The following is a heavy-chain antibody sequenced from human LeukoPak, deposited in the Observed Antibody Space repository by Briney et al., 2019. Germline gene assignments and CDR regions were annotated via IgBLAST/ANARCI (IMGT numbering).Heavy chain of an antibody. Sequence: PGGSLRLSCAASGFTFNTYSMNWVRQAPGKGLEWVSSISDNSNYIYYSDSVEGRFTLSRDNAKNSLYLQMNRLRVEDTAVYYCARDHLPIQGEFDYWGQGTLVTVSS. J-gene: IGHJ4*02. D-gene: IGHD3-10*01. V-gene: IGHV3-21*01. CDR3: ARDHLPIQGEFDY. CDR1: GFTFNTYS. CDR2: ISDNSNYI.